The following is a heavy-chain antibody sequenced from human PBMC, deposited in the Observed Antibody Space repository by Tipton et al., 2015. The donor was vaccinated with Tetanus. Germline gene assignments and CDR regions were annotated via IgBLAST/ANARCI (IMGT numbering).Heavy chain of an antibody. D-gene: IGHD2-21*02. CDR3: ARGMAEASNCGGDCYSDY. J-gene: IGHJ4*02. CDR1: GFTFSNSD. Sequence: SLRLSCAASGFTFSNSDFHWVRQATGKGLEWVSAIGVGADTYYPGSVKGRFTISRENAKNTLYLQMNSLTAGDTAVYYCARGMAEASNCGGDCYSDYWGQGTLVIVSS. CDR2: IGVGADT. V-gene: IGHV3-13*01.